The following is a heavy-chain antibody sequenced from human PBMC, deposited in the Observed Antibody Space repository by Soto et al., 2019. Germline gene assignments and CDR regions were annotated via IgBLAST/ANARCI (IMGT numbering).Heavy chain of an antibody. Sequence: SETLSLACTVSGGSISSYYWSWIRQPPGEGLEWIGYIYYSGSTNYNPSLKSRVTISVDTSKNQFSLKLSSVTAADTAVYYCARTQYPLRYYYYYMDVWGKGTTVTVSS. J-gene: IGHJ6*03. CDR1: GGSISSYY. CDR3: ARTQYPLRYYYYYMDV. V-gene: IGHV4-59*01. D-gene: IGHD3-16*01. CDR2: IYYSGST.